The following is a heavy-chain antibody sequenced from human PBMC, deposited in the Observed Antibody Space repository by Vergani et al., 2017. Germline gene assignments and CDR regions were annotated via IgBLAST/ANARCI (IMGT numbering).Heavy chain of an antibody. CDR3: ARDTRFGELSL. CDR1: GYTFTSYA. J-gene: IGHJ4*02. V-gene: IGHV1-3*04. D-gene: IGHD3-10*01. CDR2: INTGNGNT. Sequence: QVQLVESGGGVVQPGGSLRLSCAASGYTFTSYAMHWVRQAPGQRLEWMGWINTGNGNTKYSQKFQGRVTITRDTSASTAYMELSSLRSEDTAVYYCARDTRFGELSLWGQGTLVTVSS.